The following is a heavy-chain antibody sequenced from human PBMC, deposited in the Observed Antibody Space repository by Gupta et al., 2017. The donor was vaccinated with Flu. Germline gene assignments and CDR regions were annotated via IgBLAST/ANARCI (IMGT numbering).Heavy chain of an antibody. CDR1: GGSISSYY. D-gene: IGHD3-22*01. J-gene: IGHJ4*02. CDR2: IYYSGST. CDR3: ARGGGYYDY. Sequence: QVXLQXSGPGLVXXSXTLSLTCTVSGGSISSYYWSWIRQPPGKGLEWIGYIYYSGSTNYNPSLKSRVTISVDTSKNQFSLKLSSVTAADTAVYYCARGGGYYDYWGQGTLVTVSS. V-gene: IGHV4-59*01.